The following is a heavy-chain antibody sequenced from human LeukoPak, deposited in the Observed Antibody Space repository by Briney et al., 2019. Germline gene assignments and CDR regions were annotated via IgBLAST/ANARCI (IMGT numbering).Heavy chain of an antibody. D-gene: IGHD3-3*01. CDR1: GYTFTGYY. J-gene: IGHJ4*02. CDR2: INPNSGGT. Sequence: ASVNVTCKASGYTFTGYYMHWVRQAPGQGLEWMGWINPNSGGTNYAQKFQGRVTMTRDTSISTAYMELSRLRSDDTAVYYCARDYTIFGVVPEYYFDDWGQGTLVTVSS. CDR3: ARDYTIFGVVPEYYFDD. V-gene: IGHV1-2*02.